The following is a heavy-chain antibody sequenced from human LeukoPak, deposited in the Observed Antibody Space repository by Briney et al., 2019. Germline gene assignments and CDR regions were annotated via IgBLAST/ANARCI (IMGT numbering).Heavy chain of an antibody. CDR2: INPDNGNT. J-gene: IGHJ4*02. CDR3: ATYYCSTTSCYPYFFDY. D-gene: IGHD2-2*01. V-gene: IGHV1-18*04. CDR1: GYTFTGYY. Sequence: APVKVSCKASGYTFTGYYMHWVRQAPGQGLEWMGWINPDNGNTKYAQKFQGRVTMTTDTSTSTAHMELRSLRSDDTAVYYCATYYCSTTSCYPYFFDYWGQGTLVTVSS.